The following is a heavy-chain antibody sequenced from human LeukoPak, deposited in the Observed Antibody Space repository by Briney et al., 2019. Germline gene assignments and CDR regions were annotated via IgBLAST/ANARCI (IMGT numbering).Heavy chain of an antibody. CDR3: ARGPVFYDSSGSDY. Sequence: GGSLRLSCAASGFTFSTYSMNWVRQAPGKGLEWVSSISSSSSYMYYADSVKGRFTISRDNAKNSLYLQMNSLRAEDTAVYYCARGPVFYDSSGSDYWGQGTLVTVSS. J-gene: IGHJ4*02. V-gene: IGHV3-21*01. CDR1: GFTFSTYS. CDR2: ISSSSSYM. D-gene: IGHD3-22*01.